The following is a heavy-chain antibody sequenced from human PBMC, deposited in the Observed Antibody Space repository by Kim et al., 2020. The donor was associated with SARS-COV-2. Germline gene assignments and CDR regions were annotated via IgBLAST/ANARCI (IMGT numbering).Heavy chain of an antibody. V-gene: IGHV1-2*02. CDR3: ARGRYVGKIYGMDV. J-gene: IGHJ6*02. D-gene: IGHD2-2*01. Sequence: ASVKVSCKASGYTFTGYYMHWVRQAPGQGLEWMGWINPNSGGTNYAQKFQGRVTMTRDTSISTAYMELSRLRSDDTAVYYCARGRYVGKIYGMDVWGQGTTVTVSS. CDR2: INPNSGGT. CDR1: GYTFTGYY.